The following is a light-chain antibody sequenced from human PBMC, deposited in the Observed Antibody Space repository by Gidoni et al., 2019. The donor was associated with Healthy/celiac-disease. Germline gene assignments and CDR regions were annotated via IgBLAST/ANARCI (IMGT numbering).Light chain of an antibody. CDR1: SSDVGGYNY. J-gene: IGLJ2*01. CDR2: DVS. V-gene: IGLV2-14*01. CDR3: SSYSSSSTVV. Sequence: QSALTQPASVSGSPGPSITISCTGTSSDVGGYNYVSWYQQHPGKAPKLIIYDVSNRPSGVSNRFSGSKSGNTASLTISGLQDEDEADYYCSSYSSSSTVVFGGGTKLTVL.